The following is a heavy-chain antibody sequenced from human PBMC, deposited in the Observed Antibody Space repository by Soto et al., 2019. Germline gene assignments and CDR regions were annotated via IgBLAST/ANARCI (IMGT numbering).Heavy chain of an antibody. CDR1: GFTFRGYG. CDR3: ANSEYSRYKNIDV. V-gene: IGHV3-30*18. D-gene: IGHD5-18*01. Sequence: GGSLRLSCAASGFTFRGYGMHWVRQAPGRGLEWVALISYDGSIKYYADSVRGRFTISRDNSKNTLYLQMNSLRAEDTAVYYCANSEYSRYKNIDVWGQGTTVTVSS. J-gene: IGHJ6*02. CDR2: ISYDGSIK.